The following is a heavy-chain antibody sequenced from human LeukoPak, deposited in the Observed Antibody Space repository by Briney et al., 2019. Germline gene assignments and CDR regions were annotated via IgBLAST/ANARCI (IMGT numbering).Heavy chain of an antibody. D-gene: IGHD6-13*01. Sequence: GGSLRLSCAASGFTFSSYGMHWVRQAPGKGLDWVAVISNDGNNKYYADSVKGRFTISRDNSKNTLYLQLNSLRAEDAAVYYCARDFREGLAAAPHYWGQGTLVTVSS. V-gene: IGHV3-30*01. CDR1: GFTFSSYG. J-gene: IGHJ4*02. CDR3: ARDFREGLAAAPHY. CDR2: ISNDGNNK.